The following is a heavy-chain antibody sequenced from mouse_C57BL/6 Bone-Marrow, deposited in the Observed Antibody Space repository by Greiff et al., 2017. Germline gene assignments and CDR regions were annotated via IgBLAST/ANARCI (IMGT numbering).Heavy chain of an antibody. J-gene: IGHJ3*01. CDR1: GFNIKDDY. V-gene: IGHV14-4*01. D-gene: IGHD2-3*01. CDR2: IDPENGDT. CDR3: TTDGSFAY. Sequence: EVQLQQSGAELVRPGASVKLSCTASGFNIKDDYMHWVKQRPEQGLEWIGWIDPENGDTEYASKFQGKATITADPSSNTAYLQLSSLTSEATSVYYCTTDGSFAYWGQGTLVTVSA.